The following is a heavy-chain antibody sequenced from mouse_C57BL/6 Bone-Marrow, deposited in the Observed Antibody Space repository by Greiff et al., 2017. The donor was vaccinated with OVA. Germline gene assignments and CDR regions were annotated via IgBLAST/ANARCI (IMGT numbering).Heavy chain of an antibody. CDR1: GYTFTSYW. Sequence: QVQLQQPGAELVKPGASVKLSCKASGYTFTSYWMHWVKQRPGQGLEWIGMIHPNSGSTNYNEKFKSKATLTVDKSSSTAYMQISSLTSEDSAVYYCARRYGSSHWYFDVWGTGTTVTVSS. J-gene: IGHJ1*03. D-gene: IGHD1-1*01. CDR2: IHPNSGST. CDR3: ARRYGSSHWYFDV. V-gene: IGHV1-64*01.